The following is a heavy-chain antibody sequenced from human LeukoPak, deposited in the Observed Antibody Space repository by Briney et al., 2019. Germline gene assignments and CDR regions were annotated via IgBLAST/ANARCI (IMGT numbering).Heavy chain of an antibody. CDR2: INHSGST. Sequence: SETLSLTCAVYGGSFSGYYWSWIRQPPGKGLEWIGEINHSGSTNYNPSLKSRVTISVDTSKNQFSLKLSSVTAADTAVYYCAGHSYGFYYYYMDVWGKGTTVTVSS. D-gene: IGHD5-18*01. J-gene: IGHJ6*03. V-gene: IGHV4-34*01. CDR3: AGHSYGFYYYYMDV. CDR1: GGSFSGYY.